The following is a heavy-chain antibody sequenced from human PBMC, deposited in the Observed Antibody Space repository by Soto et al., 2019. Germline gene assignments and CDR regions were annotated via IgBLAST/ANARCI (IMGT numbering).Heavy chain of an antibody. CDR1: GGSFSGYY. Sequence: SETLSLTCAVYGGSFSGYYWSWIRQPPGKGLEWIGEINHSGSTNYNPSLKSRVTISVDTSKNQFSLKLSPVTAADTAVYYCARGLPLRYFDGYPPYYYYYGMDVWGQGTTVTVSS. D-gene: IGHD3-9*01. CDR3: ARGLPLRYFDGYPPYYYYYGMDV. V-gene: IGHV4-34*01. J-gene: IGHJ6*02. CDR2: INHSGST.